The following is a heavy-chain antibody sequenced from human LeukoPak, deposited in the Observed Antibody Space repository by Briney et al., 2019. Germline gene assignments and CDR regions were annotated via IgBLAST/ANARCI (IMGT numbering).Heavy chain of an antibody. CDR3: AKGGGSGWYRGEFDY. CDR1: RFVFGSTG. J-gene: IGHJ4*02. V-gene: IGHV3-30*18. D-gene: IGHD6-19*01. Sequence: GGSLRLSCEASRFVFGSTGMHWVRQAPGKGLEWVAVISYDGSNKYYADSVKGRFTISRDNSKNTLYLQMNSLRAEDTAVYYCAKGGGSGWYRGEFDYWGQGTLVTVSS. CDR2: ISYDGSNK.